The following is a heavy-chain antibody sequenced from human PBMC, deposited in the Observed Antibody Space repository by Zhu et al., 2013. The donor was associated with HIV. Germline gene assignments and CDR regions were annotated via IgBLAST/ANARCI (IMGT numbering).Heavy chain of an antibody. V-gene: IGHV1-8*01. CDR2: INPTTGNT. J-gene: IGHJ6*02. Sequence: QVQPVQSGAEVKKPGASVTVSCKASGYYFTIYDIHWVRQATGQGPEWMGWINPTTGNTGYAQKFQGRVTMTRNTSISTVYMELSSLRSEDTAVYYCSGGYGMAVWGQGTTVTVSS. CDR1: GYYFTIYD. CDR3: SGGYGMAV.